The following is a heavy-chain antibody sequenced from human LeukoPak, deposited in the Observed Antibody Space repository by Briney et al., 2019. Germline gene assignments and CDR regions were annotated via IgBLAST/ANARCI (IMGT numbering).Heavy chain of an antibody. V-gene: IGHV1-69*04. D-gene: IGHD4-23*01. CDR1: GGTFISYA. Sequence: SVKVSCKASGGTFISYAISWVRQAPGQGLEWMGRIIPIFGIANYAQKFQGRVTITADKSTSTAYMELSSLRSEDTAVYYCARVHGGNSEDYWGQGTLVTVSS. CDR3: ARVHGGNSEDY. J-gene: IGHJ4*02. CDR2: IIPIFGIA.